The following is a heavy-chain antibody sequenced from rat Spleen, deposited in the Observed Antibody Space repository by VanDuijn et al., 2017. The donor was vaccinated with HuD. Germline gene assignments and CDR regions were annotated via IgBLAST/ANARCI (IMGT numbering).Heavy chain of an antibody. J-gene: IGHJ2*01. CDR3: ARDRLQWFDY. D-gene: IGHD1-1*01. V-gene: IGHV2-32*01. CDR2: MWNDGDT. Sequence: QVQLKESGPGLVQPSRTLSLTCTVSGFSLTRNHVHWVRQPPGKGLEWMGIMWNDGDTSYNSALKSRLRISRDTSKSQILLKMNSLQTEDTAIYYCARDRLQWFDYWGQGVMVTVSS. CDR1: GFSLTRNH.